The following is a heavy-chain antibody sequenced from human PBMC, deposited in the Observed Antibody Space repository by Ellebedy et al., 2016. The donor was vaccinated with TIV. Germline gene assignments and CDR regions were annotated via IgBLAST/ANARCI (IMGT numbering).Heavy chain of an antibody. CDR2: IKQDGSEK. CDR1: GFTFSSHW. V-gene: IGHV3-7*03. CDR3: ARGHYGMDV. J-gene: IGHJ6*02. Sequence: GESLKISCAASGFTFSSHWMSWVRQAPGKGLEWVANIKQDGSEKYYVDSVKGRFTISRDNAKNSLYLQMNSLRAEDTAVYYCARGHYGMDVWGQGSTVTVSS.